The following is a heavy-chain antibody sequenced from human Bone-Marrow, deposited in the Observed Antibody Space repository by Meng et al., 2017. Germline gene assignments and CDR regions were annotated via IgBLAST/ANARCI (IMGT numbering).Heavy chain of an antibody. D-gene: IGHD1-26*01. J-gene: IGHJ4*02. CDR2: MNPNSGNT. Sequence: ASVKVSCKPSGYTFTSYDINWVRQATGQGLEWMGWMNPNSGNTGYAQKFQGRVTISRDNSKNTLYLQMNSLRAEDTAVYYCARDRIVGDPHRVGLAYWGQGTLVTVSS. CDR3: ARDRIVGDPHRVGLAY. V-gene: IGHV1-8*02. CDR1: GYTFTSYD.